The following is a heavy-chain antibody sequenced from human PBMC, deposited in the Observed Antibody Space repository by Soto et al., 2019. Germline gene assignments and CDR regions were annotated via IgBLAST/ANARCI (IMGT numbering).Heavy chain of an antibody. V-gene: IGHV4-31*03. Sequence: PSETLSLTCTVSGGSISSGGYYWSWIRQHPGKGLEWIGGIYYRGSTYYTPSLKSRVTISVDTSKNQFSLKLSSVTAADTAVYYCASDLSGSYYTSGMDVWGQGTTVTVS. J-gene: IGHJ6*02. CDR1: GGSISSGGYY. CDR3: ASDLSGSYYTSGMDV. CDR2: IYYRGST. D-gene: IGHD3-10*01.